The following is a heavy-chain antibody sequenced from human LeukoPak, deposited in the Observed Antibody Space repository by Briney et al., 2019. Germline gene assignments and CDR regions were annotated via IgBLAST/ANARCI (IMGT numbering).Heavy chain of an antibody. Sequence: SETLSLTRTVSGGSISSSSYYWGWIRQSPGKGLEWIGIIYYSGSTYYNPSLKSRVAISVDTSKNHFSLNLTSVTAADTAVYYCAGTDSSGYSFVYWGQGTLVTVSS. V-gene: IGHV4-39*02. CDR3: AGTDSSGYSFVY. J-gene: IGHJ4*02. CDR1: GGSISSSSYY. CDR2: IYYSGST. D-gene: IGHD3-22*01.